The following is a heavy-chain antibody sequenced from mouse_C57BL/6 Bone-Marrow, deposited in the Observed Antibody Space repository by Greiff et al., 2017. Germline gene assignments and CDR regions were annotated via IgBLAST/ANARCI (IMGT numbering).Heavy chain of an antibody. CDR1: GYTFTSYG. D-gene: IGHD1-1*02. V-gene: IGHV1-81*01. J-gene: IGHJ2*01. Sequence: QVQLQQSGAELARPGASVKLSCKASGYTFTSYGMKWVKQRPGQGLEWIGEIYPRSGNTYYNEKFKGKATLTADKSSSTAYMELRSLTSEDSAVYYCARDGGCDFDYWGQGTTPPVSS. CDR3: ARDGGCDFDY. CDR2: IYPRSGNT.